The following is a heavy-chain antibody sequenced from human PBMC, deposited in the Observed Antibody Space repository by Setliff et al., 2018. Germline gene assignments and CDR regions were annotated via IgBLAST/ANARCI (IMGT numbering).Heavy chain of an antibody. CDR2: IHSGGNKI. CDR1: GFTFSGFS. J-gene: IGHJ4*02. Sequence: GGSLRLSCAASGFTFSGFSMHWVRQAPGKGLEWVSRIHSGGNKIYYADSVEGRFTISRDNGKNSLFLQMNSVRAEDTAVYYCARSINGYQQRYDIWGQGALVTVSS. V-gene: IGHV3-48*03. D-gene: IGHD3-22*01. CDR3: ARSINGYQQRYDI.